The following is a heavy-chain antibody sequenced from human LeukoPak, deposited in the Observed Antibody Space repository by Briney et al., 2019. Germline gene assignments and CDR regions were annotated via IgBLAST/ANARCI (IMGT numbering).Heavy chain of an antibody. V-gene: IGHV4-59*11. CDR3: ASSYYYDSSGYYYFRLGYYYYYMDV. CDR1: GGSISSHY. Sequence: PSETLSLTCTVSGGSISSHYWSWIRQPPGKRLEWIGYIYYSGSTNYNPSLKSRVTISVDTSKNQFSLKLSSVTAAGTAVYYCASSYYYDSSGYYYFRLGYYYYYMDVWGKGTTVTVSS. D-gene: IGHD3-22*01. J-gene: IGHJ6*03. CDR2: IYYSGST.